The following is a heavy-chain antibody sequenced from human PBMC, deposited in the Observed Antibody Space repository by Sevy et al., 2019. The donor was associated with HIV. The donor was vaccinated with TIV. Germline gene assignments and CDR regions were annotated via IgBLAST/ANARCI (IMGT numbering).Heavy chain of an antibody. CDR2: IYYSGST. D-gene: IGHD3-10*01. Sequence: SETLSLTCTVSGGSISSGGYYWSWIRQHPGKGLEWIGYIYYSGSTYYNPSLKSRVTISVDTSKNQFSLKLSSVTAADTAVYYCARGGAGSGSYYPFHYWGQGTLVTVSS. CDR3: ARGGAGSGSYYPFHY. V-gene: IGHV4-31*03. J-gene: IGHJ4*02. CDR1: GGSISSGGYY.